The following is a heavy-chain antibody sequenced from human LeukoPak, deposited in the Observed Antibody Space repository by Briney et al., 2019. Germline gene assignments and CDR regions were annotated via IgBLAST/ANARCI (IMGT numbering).Heavy chain of an antibody. J-gene: IGHJ4*02. Sequence: GGALRLSCAASGFTFSSYWMSWVRQAPGKGLEGVANIKQDGIEKYYLDSVKGRFTISRDNAKNSLYLQMNSLRAEDTAIYYCATYRQVLLPFESWGQGTLVTVSS. CDR3: ATYRQVLLPFES. CDR1: GFTFSSYW. CDR2: IKQDGIEK. D-gene: IGHD2-8*02. V-gene: IGHV3-7*03.